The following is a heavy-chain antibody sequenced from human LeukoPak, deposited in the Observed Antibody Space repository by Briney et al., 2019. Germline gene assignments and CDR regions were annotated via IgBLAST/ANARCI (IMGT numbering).Heavy chain of an antibody. D-gene: IGHD3-16*01. CDR1: GYSFTHYD. CDR2: VNPKSGST. J-gene: IGHJ4*02. Sequence: GASVKVSCKASGYSFTHYDIIWVRQAAGPGLEWVGWVNPKSGSTAYAPKFQGRVTMTGSTSISTVYMELSSLRPEDSAVYYCARGVSIRRYAWAFWGQGSLVTVSP. CDR3: ARGVSIRRYAWAF. V-gene: IGHV1-8*01.